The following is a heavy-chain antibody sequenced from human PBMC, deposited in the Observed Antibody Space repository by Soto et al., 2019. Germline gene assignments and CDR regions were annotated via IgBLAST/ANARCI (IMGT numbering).Heavy chain of an antibody. CDR3: ATDLGTVMVYNYYGMDV. V-gene: IGHV1-24*01. J-gene: IGHJ6*02. CDR2: FDPEDVET. Sequence: GASVKVSCKVSGYSLTEISIHWVRQAPGEGPEWMGGFDPEDVETIYAQKFQGRVTMTEDTSTDIAYMELSSLRSEDTAVYYCATDLGTVMVYNYYGMDVWGQGTTVTVSS. CDR1: GYSLTEIS. D-gene: IGHD5-18*01.